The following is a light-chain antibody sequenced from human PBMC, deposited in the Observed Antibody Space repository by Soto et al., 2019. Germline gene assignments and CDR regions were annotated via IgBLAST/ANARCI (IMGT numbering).Light chain of an antibody. CDR3: QQTYNLPRT. CDR1: LTIGDS. Sequence: DIRMTQSPSSLSASVGDRVTITCRASLTIGDSLSWFQQKVGKPPTLLIYGASALQSGVPARFSSSGSGTDFTLTINNMQREDFATYYCQQTYNLPRTFGQGTKVDIK. CDR2: GAS. J-gene: IGKJ1*01. V-gene: IGKV1-39*01.